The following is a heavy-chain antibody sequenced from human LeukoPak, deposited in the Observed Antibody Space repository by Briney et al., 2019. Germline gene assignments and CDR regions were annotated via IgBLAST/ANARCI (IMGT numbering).Heavy chain of an antibody. CDR2: IYYSGST. D-gene: IGHD3-16*02. CDR1: GGSISSYY. CDR3: ARLRIGYVWGSYRSDNPKYYFDY. Sequence: SETLSLTCTVSGGSISSYYWSWIRQPPGKGLEWIGYIYYSGSTNYNPSLKSRATISVDTSKNQFSLKLSSVTAADTAVYYCARLRIGYVWGSYRSDNPKYYFDYWGQGTLVTVSS. J-gene: IGHJ4*02. V-gene: IGHV4-59*08.